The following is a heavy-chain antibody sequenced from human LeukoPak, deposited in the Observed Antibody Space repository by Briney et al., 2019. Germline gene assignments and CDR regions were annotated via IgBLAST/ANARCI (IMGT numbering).Heavy chain of an antibody. J-gene: IGHJ4*02. CDR3: AREANGGTFYY. V-gene: IGHV4-38-2*02. CDR2: IYQSGST. D-gene: IGHD2/OR15-2a*01. CDR1: SYSISSGYY. Sequence: PSETLSLTCTVSSYSISSGYYWGWIRQPPGKGLEWIGSIYQSGSTYHHASLKSRVTISVDTSKNQFSLKLSSVTAADTAVYYCAREANGGTFYYWGQGILVTVCS.